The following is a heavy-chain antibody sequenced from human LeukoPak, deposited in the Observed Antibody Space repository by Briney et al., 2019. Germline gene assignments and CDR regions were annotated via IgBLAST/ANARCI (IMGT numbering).Heavy chain of an antibody. V-gene: IGHV3-21*01. Sequence: PGGSLRLSCAASGFTFSSYSMNWVRQAPGKGLEWVSSISSSSSYIYYADSVKGRFTISRDNAKNSLYLQMNSLRAEDTAVYYCARDRRDGYNSHGAFDIWGQGTMVTVSS. CDR1: GFTFSSYS. CDR2: ISSSSSYI. J-gene: IGHJ3*02. CDR3: ARDRRDGYNSHGAFDI. D-gene: IGHD5-24*01.